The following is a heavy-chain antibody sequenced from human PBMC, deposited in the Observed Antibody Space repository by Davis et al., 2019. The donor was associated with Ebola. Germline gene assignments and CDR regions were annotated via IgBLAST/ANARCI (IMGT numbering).Heavy chain of an antibody. CDR3: ARDEQQLVLYGMDV. D-gene: IGHD6-13*01. Sequence: PGGSLRLSCAGSGVPFSRYAMSWVRQAPGKGLEWVSGLSGSAITIYYADSGKGRFTISRDNSKNTLYLQMNSLRAEDTAVYYCARDEQQLVLYGMDVWGQGTTVTVSS. V-gene: IGHV3-23*01. CDR1: GVPFSRYA. CDR2: LSGSAITI. J-gene: IGHJ6*02.